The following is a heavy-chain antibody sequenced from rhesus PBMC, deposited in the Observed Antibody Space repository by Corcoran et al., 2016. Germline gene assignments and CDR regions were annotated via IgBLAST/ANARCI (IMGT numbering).Heavy chain of an antibody. CDR3: ASQPIEGQWVQWVFFDY. J-gene: IGHJ4*01. CDR2: IYGSGGGP. CDR1: CGSISSNY. D-gene: IGHD5-24*01. V-gene: IGHV4-160*01. Sequence: QVQLQESGPGLVKPSEPLSLTCAVSCGSISSNYLRWIRQPPGKGLECIGRIYGSGGGPDYNPTLKSRVTISTDTSKNQFSLKLSAVTAADTAVYYCASQPIEGQWVQWVFFDYWGQGVLVTVSS.